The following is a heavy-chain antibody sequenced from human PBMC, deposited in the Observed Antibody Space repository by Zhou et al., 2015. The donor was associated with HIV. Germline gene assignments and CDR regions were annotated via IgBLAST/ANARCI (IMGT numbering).Heavy chain of an antibody. D-gene: IGHD7-27*01. CDR2: ILSDDSSE. V-gene: IGHV3-30*02. CDR1: GFSFMSYG. Sequence: QVHLVESGGRRGPAGGGSLRLSCATSGFSFMSYGTHWVRQAPGKGLEWLSYILSDDSSEYYAYSVRGRFTISRDTSQNTVYLEMTGLRPDDTAVYYCAKDNHWAFENWGQGTLVTVSS. J-gene: IGHJ4*02. CDR3: AKDNHWAFEN.